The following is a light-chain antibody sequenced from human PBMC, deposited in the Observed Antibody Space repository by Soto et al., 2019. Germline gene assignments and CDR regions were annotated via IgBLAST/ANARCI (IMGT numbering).Light chain of an antibody. CDR3: ASHAGRKNII. CDR1: SSDIGGYNY. CDR2: EVN. Sequence: QSVLTQPPSASGSPGRSVTISCTGTSSDIGGYNYVSWYQQHPGKAPKLMIYEVNKRPSGVPDRFSGSKSGNTASLTVPGLQAEDEADYYCASHAGRKNIIFGGGTKLTVL. J-gene: IGLJ2*01. V-gene: IGLV2-8*01.